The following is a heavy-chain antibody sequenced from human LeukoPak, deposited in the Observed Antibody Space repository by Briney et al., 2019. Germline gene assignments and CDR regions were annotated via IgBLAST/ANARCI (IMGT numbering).Heavy chain of an antibody. D-gene: IGHD1-26*01. CDR3: ARDGRGSYYDYYYYMDV. Sequence: GGSLRLSCAASGFTFDDYGMSWVRQAPGKGLEWVSGINWNGGSTGYADSVKGRFTISRDNAKNSVYLQMNSLRAEDTALYYCARDGRGSYYDYYYYMDVWGKGTTVTVSS. CDR2: INWNGGST. V-gene: IGHV3-20*04. CDR1: GFTFDDYG. J-gene: IGHJ6*03.